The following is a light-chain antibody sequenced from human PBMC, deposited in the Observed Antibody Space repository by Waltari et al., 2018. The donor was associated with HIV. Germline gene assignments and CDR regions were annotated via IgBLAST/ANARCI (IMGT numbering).Light chain of an antibody. CDR1: QSVRTS. CDR3: LQWSNWPLT. J-gene: IGKJ3*01. V-gene: IGKV3-11*01. Sequence: EIVLTQSPATLSLSPGERATLSCRASQSVRTSLSWYQQKPGQAPRLLISHASNRAPGIPARFSGSGSGTDFTLTISSLEPEDFAFYYCLQWSNWPLTFGPGTRVDVK. CDR2: HAS.